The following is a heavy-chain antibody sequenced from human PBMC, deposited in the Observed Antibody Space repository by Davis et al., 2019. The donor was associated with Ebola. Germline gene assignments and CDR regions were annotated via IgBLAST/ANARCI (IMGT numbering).Heavy chain of an antibody. CDR2: IYSGGST. D-gene: IGHD6-19*01. Sequence: GGSLRLSCAASGSSVSSNYMTWVRQAPGKGLEWVSVIYSGGSTYYADSVKGRFTISRDNSKNTLYLQMNSLRAEDTAVYYCARDRFIAVAGTFDYWGQGTLVTVSS. CDR3: ARDRFIAVAGTFDY. V-gene: IGHV3-53*05. CDR1: GSSVSSNY. J-gene: IGHJ4*02.